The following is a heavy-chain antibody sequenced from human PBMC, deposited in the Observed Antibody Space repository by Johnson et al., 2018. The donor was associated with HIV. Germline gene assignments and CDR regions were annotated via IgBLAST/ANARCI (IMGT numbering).Heavy chain of an antibody. V-gene: IGHV3-74*01. J-gene: IGHJ3*02. CDR2: IKSDGSRT. Sequence: VQLVESGGGLVQPGRSLRLSCAASGFTFDDYAMHWVRQAPGKGLEWVSHIKSDGSRTSYADSVKGRFTISSDNAKNTLYLQMNSLRAEDTAVYYCAREGPEAAFDIWGQGTMVTVSS. CDR3: AREGPEAAFDI. CDR1: GFTFDDYA.